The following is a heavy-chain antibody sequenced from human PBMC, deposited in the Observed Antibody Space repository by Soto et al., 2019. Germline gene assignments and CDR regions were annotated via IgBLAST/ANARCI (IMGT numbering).Heavy chain of an antibody. CDR1: GFTFRSNG. D-gene: IGHD3-22*01. J-gene: IGHJ4*02. V-gene: IGHV1-18*04. Sequence: QVQMEQSGAEVKKPGASVKVSCKTSGFTFRSNGIVWVRQAPGQRLEWMGWISPYNGNTRYAQKVQGRVTLTTDVSTTTAYMELRGLRSDDTAGYYCARGKYFYDNSGWGIFDYWGQGTLVTVSS. CDR2: ISPYNGNT. CDR3: ARGKYFYDNSGWGIFDY.